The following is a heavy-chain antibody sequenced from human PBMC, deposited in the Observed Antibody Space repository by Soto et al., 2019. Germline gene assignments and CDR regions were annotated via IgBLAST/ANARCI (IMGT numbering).Heavy chain of an antibody. Sequence: ASVKVSCKASGYTFTSYAMHWVRQAPGQRLEWMGWINAGNGNTKYSQKFQGRVTITRDTSASAAYMELSSLRSEDTAVYDCAREGNWNDEGFDYWGQGTLVTVSS. CDR3: AREGNWNDEGFDY. CDR2: INAGNGNT. D-gene: IGHD1-1*01. J-gene: IGHJ4*02. V-gene: IGHV1-3*01. CDR1: GYTFTSYA.